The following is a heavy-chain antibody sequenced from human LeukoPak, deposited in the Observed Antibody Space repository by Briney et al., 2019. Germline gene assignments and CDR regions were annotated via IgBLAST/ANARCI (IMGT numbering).Heavy chain of an antibody. J-gene: IGHJ4*02. D-gene: IGHD6-13*01. CDR1: GGSISSGGYY. CDR2: IYYSGST. CDR3: ARGLAAAAPFDY. Sequence: PSETLSLTCTVSGGSISSGGYYWSWIRQHPGKGLEWIGYIYYSGSTYYNPSLKSRVTISVDTSKNQFSLKLSSVTAADTAVYYCARGLAAAAPFDYWGQGTLVTVSS. V-gene: IGHV4-31*03.